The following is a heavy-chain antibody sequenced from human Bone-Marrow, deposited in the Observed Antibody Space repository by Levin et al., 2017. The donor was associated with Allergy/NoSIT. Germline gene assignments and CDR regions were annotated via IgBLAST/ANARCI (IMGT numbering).Heavy chain of an antibody. CDR2: IYYSGST. V-gene: IGHV4-59*01. J-gene: IGHJ4*02. CDR3: ARDIFTETGYYFDY. Sequence: PSETLSLTCTVSGGSISSYYWSWIRQPPGKGLEWIGYIYYSGSTNYNPSLKSRVTISVDTSKNQFSLKLSSVTAADTAVYYCARDIFTETGYYFDYWGQGTLVTVSS. CDR1: GGSISSYY.